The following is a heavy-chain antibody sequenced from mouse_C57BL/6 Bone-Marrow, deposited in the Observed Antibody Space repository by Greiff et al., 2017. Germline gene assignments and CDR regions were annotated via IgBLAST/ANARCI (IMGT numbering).Heavy chain of an antibody. CDR3: AREGGKGYWYFDV. V-gene: IGHV1-42*01. J-gene: IGHJ1*03. CDR2: INPSTGGT. Sequence: VQLQQSGPELVKPGASVKISCKASGYSFTGYYMNWVKQSPEKSLEWIGEINPSTGGTTYNQKFKAKATLTVDKSSSTAYMQLKSLTSEDSAVYYWAREGGKGYWYFDVWGTGTTVTVSS. CDR1: GYSFTGYY.